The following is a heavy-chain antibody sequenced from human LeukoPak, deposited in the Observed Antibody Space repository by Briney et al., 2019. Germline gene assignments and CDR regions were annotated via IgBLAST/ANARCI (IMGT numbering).Heavy chain of an antibody. CDR3: ARVVYGVLTQLFDY. Sequence: ASVKVSCKASGYTFTGYYMHWVRQAPGQGLEWKGWINPNSGGTNYAQKFQGRVTMTRDTSISTAYMDLRRLRSDDTAVYYCARVVYGVLTQLFDYWGQGTLVTVSS. V-gene: IGHV1-2*02. D-gene: IGHD1-1*01. J-gene: IGHJ4*02. CDR2: INPNSGGT. CDR1: GYTFTGYY.